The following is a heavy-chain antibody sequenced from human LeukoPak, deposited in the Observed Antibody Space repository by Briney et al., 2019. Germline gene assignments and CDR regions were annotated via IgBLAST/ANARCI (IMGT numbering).Heavy chain of an antibody. Sequence: GGSLRLSCAASGFTFRSYGMHWVRQAPGKGLEWVAFIRYDGNNKYYADSAKGRFTISRDNAKNSLYLQMNSLRAEDTAVYYCARASTSTYYYYYYYMDVWGKGTTVTISS. V-gene: IGHV3-30*02. CDR3: ARASTSTYYYYYYYMDV. CDR1: GFTFRSYG. J-gene: IGHJ6*03. D-gene: IGHD2-2*01. CDR2: IRYDGNNK.